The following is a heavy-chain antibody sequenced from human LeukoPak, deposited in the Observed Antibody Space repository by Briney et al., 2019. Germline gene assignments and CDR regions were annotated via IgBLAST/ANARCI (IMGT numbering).Heavy chain of an antibody. V-gene: IGHV1-8*01. D-gene: IGHD1-1*01. CDR3: AREKSHDPYYYYGMDV. CDR1: GYTFTSYD. J-gene: IGHJ6*02. CDR2: MNPNTGNT. Sequence: ASVKVSCKASGYTFTSYDINWVRQATGQGLEWMGWMNPNTGNTGYAQKFQGRVTITADESTSTAYMELSSLRSEDTAVYYCAREKSHDPYYYYGMDVWGQGTTVTVSS.